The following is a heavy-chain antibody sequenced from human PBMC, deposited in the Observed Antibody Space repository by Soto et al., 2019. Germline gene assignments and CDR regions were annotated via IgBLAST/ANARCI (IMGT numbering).Heavy chain of an antibody. CDR3: ARAGNRDTNYGMDF. CDR1: GFSPSPSGMC. V-gene: IGHV2-70*01. J-gene: IGHJ6*02. CDR2: IDWDADK. Sequence: SAPTLVNPTQTLTLTGTFSGFSPSPSGMCVSWLRQPPGKALEWRALIDWDADKYYSTSLETRLTISKDNSKNQVVLTMTNMDTGDTATYYCARAGNRDTNYGMDFWGQGTTVTVSS. D-gene: IGHD3-10*01.